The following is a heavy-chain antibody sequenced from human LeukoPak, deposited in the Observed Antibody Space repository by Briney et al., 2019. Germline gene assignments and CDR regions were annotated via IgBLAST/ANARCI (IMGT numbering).Heavy chain of an antibody. D-gene: IGHD2-21*02. J-gene: IGHJ5*02. V-gene: IGHV3-21*01. CDR3: ARGCGGDCHNWFDP. Sequence: GGSLRLSCAASRFTFTSYSMSWVRQAPGKGLEWVSSISTSSSYIYYAASVKGRFTISRDNAKNSLYLQMNSLRAEDTAVYYCARGCGGDCHNWFDPWGQGTPVTVSS. CDR1: RFTFTSYS. CDR2: ISTSSSYI.